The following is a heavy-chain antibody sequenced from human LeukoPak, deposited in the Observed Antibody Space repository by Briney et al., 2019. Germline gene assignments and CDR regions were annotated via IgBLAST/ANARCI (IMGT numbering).Heavy chain of an antibody. D-gene: IGHD4-11*01. J-gene: IGHJ6*03. CDR3: ARASVTYYYYYYMDV. CDR2: IHYSGST. V-gene: IGHV4-59*01. Sequence: SETLSLTCTVTGAYISSWYWSWIRRPPGKGLEWIGYIHYSGSTNYNPSLKSRVTISVDTSKNQFSLKLSSVTAADTAVYYCARASVTYYYYYYMDVWGKGTTVTVSS. CDR1: GAYISSWY.